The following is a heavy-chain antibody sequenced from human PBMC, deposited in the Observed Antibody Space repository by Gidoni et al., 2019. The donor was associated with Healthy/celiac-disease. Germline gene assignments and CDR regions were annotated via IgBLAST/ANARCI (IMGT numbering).Heavy chain of an antibody. Sequence: EVQLVESGGGLVQPGRSLRLPCTASGFTFGDYAMSWFRQAPGKGLEWVGFIRSKADGGTTEYAASVKGRFTISRDDSKSIAYLQMNSLKTEDTAVYYCTRFAVADRFDYWGQGTLVTVSS. CDR1: GFTFGDYA. CDR3: TRFAVADRFDY. J-gene: IGHJ4*02. V-gene: IGHV3-49*03. CDR2: IRSKADGGTT. D-gene: IGHD6-19*01.